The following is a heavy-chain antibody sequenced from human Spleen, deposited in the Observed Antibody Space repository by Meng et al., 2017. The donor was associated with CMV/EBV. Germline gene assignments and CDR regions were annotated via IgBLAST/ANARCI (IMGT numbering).Heavy chain of an antibody. D-gene: IGHD1-26*01. CDR2: IKWNGGST. V-gene: IGHV3-20*04. CDR1: GFTFDDYD. J-gene: IGHJ4*02. Sequence: GESLKISCAASGFTFDDYDMSWVRQAPGKGLEWVSGIKWNGGSTGYADSVRGRFTISRDNAKNSLYLQMNSLRAEDTALYYCARDRGSSEYYLDNWGQGTLVTVSS. CDR3: ARDRGSSEYYLDN.